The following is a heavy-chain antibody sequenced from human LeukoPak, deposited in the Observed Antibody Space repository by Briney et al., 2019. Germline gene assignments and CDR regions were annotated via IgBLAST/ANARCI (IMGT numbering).Heavy chain of an antibody. CDR3: ARHPAYCRGDC. Sequence: GASVKVSCKASGYTFTSYFIHWVRQAPGQGLEWMGIINPGTGGTTYAQNFQGRVTMTSDTSTSTAYMELTSLRSDDTAVYYCARHPAYCRGDCWGQGTLVTVSS. V-gene: IGHV1-46*01. D-gene: IGHD2-15*01. J-gene: IGHJ4*02. CDR1: GYTFTSYF. CDR2: INPGTGGT.